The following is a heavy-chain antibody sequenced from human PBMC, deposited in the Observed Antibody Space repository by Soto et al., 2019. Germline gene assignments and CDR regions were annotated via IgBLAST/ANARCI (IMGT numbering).Heavy chain of an antibody. CDR2: INHSGST. CDR1: GGSFSGYY. J-gene: IGHJ4*02. CDR3: ASRHYDILTGYPSRGHFEY. V-gene: IGHV4-34*01. Sequence: SETLSLTCAVYGGSFSGYYWSWIRQPPGKGLEWIGEINHSGSTNYNPSLKSRVTISVDTSKNQFSLKLSSVTAADTAVYYCASRHYDILTGYPSRGHFEYWGQGTLVTLSS. D-gene: IGHD3-9*01.